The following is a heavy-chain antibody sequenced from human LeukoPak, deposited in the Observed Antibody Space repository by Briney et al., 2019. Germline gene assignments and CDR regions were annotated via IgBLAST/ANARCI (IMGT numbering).Heavy chain of an antibody. CDR1: GGSISSGGYS. Sequence: PSQTLSLTCAVSGGSISSGGYSWSWIRQPPGKGLEWIGYTYHSGSTYYNPSLKSRVTISVDRSKNQFSLKLSSVTAADTAVYYCARGVITGTRGFDPWGQGTLVTVSS. J-gene: IGHJ5*02. D-gene: IGHD1-20*01. V-gene: IGHV4-30-2*01. CDR2: TYHSGST. CDR3: ARGVITGTRGFDP.